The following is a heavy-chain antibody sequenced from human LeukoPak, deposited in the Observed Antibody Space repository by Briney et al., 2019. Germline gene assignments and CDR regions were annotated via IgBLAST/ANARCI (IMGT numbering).Heavy chain of an antibody. CDR2: IYTSGST. V-gene: IGHV4-4*07. CDR3: ARGPYCGGDCYFAY. D-gene: IGHD2-21*02. CDR1: GGSICSYY. Sequence: PSETLSLTCTVSGGSICSYYWSWIRQPAGKGLEWIGRIYTSGSTYYNPSLKSRVTMSVDTSKNQFSLKLSSVTAADTAVYFCARGPYCGGDCYFAYWGQGTLVTVSS. J-gene: IGHJ4*02.